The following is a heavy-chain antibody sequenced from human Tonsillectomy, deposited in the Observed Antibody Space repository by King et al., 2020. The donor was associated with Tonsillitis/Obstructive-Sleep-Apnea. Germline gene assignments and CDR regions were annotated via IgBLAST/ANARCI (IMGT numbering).Heavy chain of an antibody. V-gene: IGHV4-39*01. CDR2: IYYSGSN. Sequence: QLQESGPGLVKPSETLSLTCTVSGVSISSSRYYWGWIRQPPGKGLEWIGSIYYSGSNYYNPSLKSRVTISVDTSKNQFSLKLSAVTAADTAVYYCATSMYNTALRASSWGQGTLVTVSS. J-gene: IGHJ5*02. CDR1: GVSISSSRYY. CDR3: ATSMYNTALRASS. D-gene: IGHD1-14*01.